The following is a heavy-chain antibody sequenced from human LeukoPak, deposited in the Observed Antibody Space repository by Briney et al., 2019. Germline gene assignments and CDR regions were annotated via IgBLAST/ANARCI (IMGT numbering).Heavy chain of an antibody. CDR2: IKQDGSEK. J-gene: IGHJ4*02. Sequence: GESLRLSCAASGFTFSRYWMSWVRQAPGKGLEWVANIKQDGSEKHHGASVKGRFTISRDNANNSLSLQMNSLRVEDTAVYYCVKHETGPEYWGQGTLVAVSS. V-gene: IGHV3-7*01. CDR1: GFTFSRYW. D-gene: IGHD1-14*01. CDR3: VKHETGPEY.